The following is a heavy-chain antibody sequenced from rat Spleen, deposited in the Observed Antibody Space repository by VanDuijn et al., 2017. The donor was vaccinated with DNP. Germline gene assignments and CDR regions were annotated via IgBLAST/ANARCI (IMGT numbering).Heavy chain of an antibody. CDR1: GSSITSNY. CDR3: AGWTRYFDY. V-gene: IGHV3-1*01. CDR2: ISYSGST. Sequence: EVQLQESGSGLVKPSQSLSLTCSVTGSSITSNYWGWIRKFPGNKMEYIGHISYSGSTNYNPSLKSRISITRDTSKIHFFLHLNSVTTEDTATYYCAGWTRYFDYWGQGVMVTVSS. J-gene: IGHJ2*01. D-gene: IGHD1-7*01.